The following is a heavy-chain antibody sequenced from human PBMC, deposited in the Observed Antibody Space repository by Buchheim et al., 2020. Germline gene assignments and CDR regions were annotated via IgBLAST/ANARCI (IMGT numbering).Heavy chain of an antibody. CDR1: RFSFSSYW. D-gene: IGHD6-13*01. CDR2: INSDGRLT. CDR3: AAEPDSSWFDP. V-gene: IGHV3-74*01. Sequence: EVQLVESGGDLVQPGGSLRLSCAASRFSFSSYWMHWVRQAPGKGLVWVARINSDGRLTNYADSVKGRFTISRDNGKKTLYLQMNSLRAEDTAVYYCAAEPDSSWFDPWGLGTL. J-gene: IGHJ5*02.